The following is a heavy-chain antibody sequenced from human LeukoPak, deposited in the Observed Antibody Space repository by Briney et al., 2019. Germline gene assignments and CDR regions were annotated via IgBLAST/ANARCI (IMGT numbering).Heavy chain of an antibody. CDR3: TTRHRLSRELLRSDY. CDR1: GFTFSSYG. Sequence: GGSLRLSCAASGFTFSSYGMSWVRQAPGKGVEWVGRIKSKTDGGTTDYAAPVKGRFTISRDDSKNTLYLQMNSLKTEDTAVYYCTTRHRLSRELLRSDYWGQGTLVTVSS. D-gene: IGHD1-26*01. J-gene: IGHJ4*02. CDR2: IKSKTDGGTT. V-gene: IGHV3-15*01.